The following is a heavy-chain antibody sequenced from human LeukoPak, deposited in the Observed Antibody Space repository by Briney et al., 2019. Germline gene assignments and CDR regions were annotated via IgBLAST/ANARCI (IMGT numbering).Heavy chain of an antibody. D-gene: IGHD6-13*01. J-gene: IGHJ4*02. CDR3: ARDLIAAASGDY. Sequence: ASVKVSCKASGYTSTSYVINWVRQAPGQGLEWMGWISAYNGNTNYAQKLQGRVTMTTDTSTSTAYMELRSLRSDDTAVYCCARDLIAAASGDYWGQGTLVTVSS. CDR1: GYTSTSYV. V-gene: IGHV1-18*01. CDR2: ISAYNGNT.